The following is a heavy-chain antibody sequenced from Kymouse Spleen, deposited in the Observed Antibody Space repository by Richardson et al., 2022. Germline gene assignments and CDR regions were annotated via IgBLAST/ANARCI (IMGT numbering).Heavy chain of an antibody. CDR1: GGSISSSSYY. D-gene: IGHD3-10*01. Sequence: QLQLQESGPGLVKPSETLSLTCTVSGGSISSSSYYWGWIRQPPGKGLEWIGSIYYSGSTYYNPSLKSRVTISVDTSKNQFSLKLSSVTAADTAVYYCARHYYGSGSYYNGKNWFDPWGQGTLVTVSS. CDR2: IYYSGST. J-gene: IGHJ5*02. V-gene: IGHV4-39*01. CDR3: ARHYYGSGSYYNGKNWFDP.